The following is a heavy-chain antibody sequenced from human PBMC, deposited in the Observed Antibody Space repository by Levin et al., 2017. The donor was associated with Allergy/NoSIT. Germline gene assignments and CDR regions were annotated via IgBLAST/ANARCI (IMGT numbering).Heavy chain of an antibody. J-gene: IGHJ6*02. D-gene: IGHD3-9*01. Sequence: LSLTCAASGFPFDDYGMSWVRQAPGKGLEWVSGINWNGGSTGYADSVKGRFTISRDNAKNSLYLQMNSLRAEDTALYHCARRGYDILTGYRASRYYYGMDVWGQGTTVTVSS. CDR2: INWNGGST. CDR1: GFPFDDYG. V-gene: IGHV3-20*01. CDR3: ARRGYDILTGYRASRYYYGMDV.